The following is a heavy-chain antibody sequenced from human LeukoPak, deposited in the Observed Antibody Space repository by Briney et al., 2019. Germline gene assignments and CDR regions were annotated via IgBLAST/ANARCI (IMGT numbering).Heavy chain of an antibody. J-gene: IGHJ4*02. V-gene: IGHV3-74*01. D-gene: IGHD4-4*01. Sequence: GGSLRLSCAASGFTFSSYWMHWVRQAPGKGLVWVSRINSDGSSTSYADSVKGRFTISRDNAKNTLYLQMNSLRAEDTAVYYCARGEMATVYFDYWGQGTLVTVSS. CDR2: INSDGSST. CDR3: ARGEMATVYFDY. CDR1: GFTFSSYW.